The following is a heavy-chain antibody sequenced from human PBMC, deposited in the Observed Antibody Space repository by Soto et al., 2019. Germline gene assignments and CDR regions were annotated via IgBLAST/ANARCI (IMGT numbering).Heavy chain of an antibody. Sequence: EVQLVESGGGLVKPGGSLRLSCAASGFTFSSYSMNWVRQAPGKGLEWVSSISSSSSYIYYADSVKGRFTISRDNAKNSLYLQTNSLRAEDTAVYYCAREEQHQNTDLFDYWGQGTLVTVSS. CDR1: GFTFSSYS. CDR3: AREEQHQNTDLFDY. V-gene: IGHV3-21*01. D-gene: IGHD1-26*01. CDR2: ISSSSSYI. J-gene: IGHJ4*02.